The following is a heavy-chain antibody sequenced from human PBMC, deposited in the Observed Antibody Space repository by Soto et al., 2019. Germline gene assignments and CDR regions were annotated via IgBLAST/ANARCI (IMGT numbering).Heavy chain of an antibody. CDR3: ARANSYDSSFLHDY. J-gene: IGHJ4*02. Sequence: PSETLSLTCTVSGGSISSYYWSWIRQPPGKGLEWIGYIYYSGSTNYNPSLKSRVTISVDTSKNQFSLKLSSVTAADTAVYYCARANSYDSSFLHDYWGQGTLVTVSS. CDR2: IYYSGST. CDR1: GGSISSYY. V-gene: IGHV4-59*01. D-gene: IGHD3-22*01.